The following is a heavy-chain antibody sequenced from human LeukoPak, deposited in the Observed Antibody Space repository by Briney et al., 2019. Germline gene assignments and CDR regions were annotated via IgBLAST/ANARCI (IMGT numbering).Heavy chain of an antibody. D-gene: IGHD1-26*01. Sequence: TSETLSLTCAVYGGSFSGYYWTWIRQPPGKGLEWIGEIHHSGSTNYNPSLKSRVTISVDTSKNQFSLKLSSVTAADTAVYYCARHGTRYYYYYMDVWGKGTTVTISS. CDR1: GGSFSGYY. CDR2: IHHSGST. V-gene: IGHV4-34*01. J-gene: IGHJ6*03. CDR3: ARHGTRYYYYYMDV.